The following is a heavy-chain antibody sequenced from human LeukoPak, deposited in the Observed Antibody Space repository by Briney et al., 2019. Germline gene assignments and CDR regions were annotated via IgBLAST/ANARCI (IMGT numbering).Heavy chain of an antibody. CDR1: GGSISSGDYY. CDR2: IYYSGST. Sequence: SETLPLTCTVSGGSISSGDYYWSWIRQPPGKGLEWIGYIYYSGSTYYNPSLKSRVTISVDTSKNQFSLKLSSVTAADTAVYYCARAHQEDYDFWSGGGAFDIWGQGTMVTVSS. CDR3: ARAHQEDYDFWSGGGAFDI. V-gene: IGHV4-30-4*08. J-gene: IGHJ3*02. D-gene: IGHD3-3*01.